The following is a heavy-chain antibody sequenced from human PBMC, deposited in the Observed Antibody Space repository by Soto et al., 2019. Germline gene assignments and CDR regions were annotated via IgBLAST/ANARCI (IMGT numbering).Heavy chain of an antibody. V-gene: IGHV4-59*01. CDR3: AAPPRF. CDR1: GASISSYY. Sequence: QVQLQESGPGLVKPSETLSLTCTVSGASISSYYWNWIRQPPGKGLEWIGYMHDSGSTSYNPSFRSRVPISVATSRNQLSLKLVSVTAADAAVYCCAAPPRFWGQGILVTVSS. J-gene: IGHJ1*01. CDR2: MHDSGST.